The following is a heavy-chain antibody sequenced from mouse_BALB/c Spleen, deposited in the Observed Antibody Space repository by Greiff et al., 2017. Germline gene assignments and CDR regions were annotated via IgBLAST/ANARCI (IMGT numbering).Heavy chain of an antibody. CDR3: ATSQGSSPWFAY. J-gene: IGHJ3*01. V-gene: IGHV1S137*01. D-gene: IGHD1-1*01. CDR1: GYTFTDYA. Sequence: VKLVESGAELVRPGVSVKISCKGSGYTFTDYAMHWVKQSHAKSLEWIGVISTYYGDASYNQKFKGKATMTVDKSSSTAYMELARLTSEDSAIYYWATSQGSSPWFAYWGQGTLVTVS. CDR2: ISTYYGDA.